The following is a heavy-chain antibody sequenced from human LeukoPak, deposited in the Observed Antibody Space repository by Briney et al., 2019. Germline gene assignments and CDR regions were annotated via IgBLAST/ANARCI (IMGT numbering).Heavy chain of an antibody. CDR2: IYNSGST. V-gene: IGHV4-61*01. CDR1: GGSISSSSYY. Sequence: PSETLSLTCTVSGGSISSSSYYWGWIRQPPGKGLEWIGYIYNSGSTKYNPSLNSRVTISIDTSKNQFSLNLSSVTAADTAVYYCTRDPRLNSNNWFGPWGQGTLVTVSS. D-gene: IGHD5-18*01. J-gene: IGHJ5*02. CDR3: TRDPRLNSNNWFGP.